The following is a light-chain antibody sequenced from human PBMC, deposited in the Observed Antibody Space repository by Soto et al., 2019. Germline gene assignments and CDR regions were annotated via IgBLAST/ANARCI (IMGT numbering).Light chain of an antibody. V-gene: IGLV1-40*01. CDR1: SSNIGAGYD. Sequence: QSVLTQLPSVSGAPGQRVTISCTGSSSNIGAGYDVHWYQQLPGTAPKLLIYGNSNRPSGVPDRFSGSKSGTSASLAITGLRAEDEADYYCQSYDSSLSGWVFGAGTTLTVL. J-gene: IGLJ3*02. CDR2: GNS. CDR3: QSYDSSLSGWV.